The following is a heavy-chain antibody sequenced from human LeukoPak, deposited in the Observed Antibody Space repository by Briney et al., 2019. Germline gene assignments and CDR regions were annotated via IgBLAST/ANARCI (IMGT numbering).Heavy chain of an antibody. CDR3: AKALSLYYYYGMDV. CDR2: ISGSGGST. V-gene: IGHV3-23*01. D-gene: IGHD5/OR15-5a*01. CDR1: GFTFSSYA. Sequence: GGSLRLSCAASGFTFSSYAMSWVRQAPGKGLEWVSAISGSGGSTYFADSVKGRFTISRDNSKNTLYLQMNSLRAEDTAVYYCAKALSLYYYYGMDVWGQGTTVTVSS. J-gene: IGHJ6*02.